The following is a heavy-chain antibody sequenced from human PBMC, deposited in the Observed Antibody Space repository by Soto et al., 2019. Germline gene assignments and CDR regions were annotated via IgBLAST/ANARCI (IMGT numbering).Heavy chain of an antibody. CDR1: GGTFSIYA. J-gene: IGHJ4*02. CDR2: IIPIFGTA. CDR3: AADSSGWYAIDY. Sequence: SSVKVCFKSSGGTFSIYAISCLRHSPGQGLEWMGGIIPIFGTANYAQKFQGRVTITADESTSTAYMELSSLRSEDTAVYYCAADSSGWYAIDYWGQGTLVTVSS. V-gene: IGHV1-69*13. D-gene: IGHD6-19*01.